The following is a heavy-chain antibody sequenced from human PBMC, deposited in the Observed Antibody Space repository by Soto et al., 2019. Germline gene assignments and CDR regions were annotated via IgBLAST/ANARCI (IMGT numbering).Heavy chain of an antibody. J-gene: IGHJ6*02. D-gene: IGHD3-10*01. CDR3: ARHTRSSYYYYYGMDV. Sequence: SVKVSCKASGGTFSSYAISWVRQAPGQGLEWMGGIIPIFGTASYAQKFQGRVTITADESTSTAYMELSSLRSEDTAVYYCARHTRSSYYYYYGMDVWGQGTTVTVSS. CDR2: IIPIFGTA. CDR1: GGTFSSYA. V-gene: IGHV1-69*13.